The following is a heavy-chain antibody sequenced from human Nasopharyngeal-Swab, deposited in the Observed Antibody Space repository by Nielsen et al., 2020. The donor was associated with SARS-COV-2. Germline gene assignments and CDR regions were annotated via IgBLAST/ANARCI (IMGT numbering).Heavy chain of an antibody. V-gene: IGHV3-23*01. Sequence: GESLKISCVDSGFRDYSMNWVRQAPGRGLEWVSAISGADDSTKYADSVKGRFTISRDNSKNTLDLQMNSLRAEDTAMYYCAKDRDSGDDSGEYYHYYGMDVWGQGTSVTVS. J-gene: IGHJ6*02. CDR1: GFRDYS. CDR3: AKDRDSGDDSGEYYHYYGMDV. CDR2: ISGADDST. D-gene: IGHD5-12*01.